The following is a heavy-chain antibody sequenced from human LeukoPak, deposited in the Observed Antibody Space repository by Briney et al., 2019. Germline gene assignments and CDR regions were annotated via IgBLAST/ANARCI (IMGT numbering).Heavy chain of an antibody. Sequence: ASVKVSCKASGYTFTSYGISWVRQAPGQGLEWMGWISAYNGNTNYAQKLQGRVTITTDTSTSTAYMELRSLRSDYTAVYYCARDGYYYDSSGTPDYWGQGTLVTVSS. CDR2: ISAYNGNT. CDR3: ARDGYYYDSSGTPDY. CDR1: GYTFTSYG. J-gene: IGHJ4*02. D-gene: IGHD3-22*01. V-gene: IGHV1-18*01.